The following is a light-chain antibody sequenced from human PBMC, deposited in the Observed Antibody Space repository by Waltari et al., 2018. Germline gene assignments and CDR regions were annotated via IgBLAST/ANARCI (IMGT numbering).Light chain of an antibody. Sequence: EIVLTQSPVTLSLSPGERATLSCRASQVVSSSFLAWYQQKPGQAPRLLIYGTSSRASGIPDRFSGSGSGTDFTLTISRLEPEDLAVYYCQQHCCSPWTLGQGTKVEIK. V-gene: IGKV3-20*01. CDR2: GTS. CDR1: QVVSSSF. CDR3: QQHCCSPWT. J-gene: IGKJ1*01.